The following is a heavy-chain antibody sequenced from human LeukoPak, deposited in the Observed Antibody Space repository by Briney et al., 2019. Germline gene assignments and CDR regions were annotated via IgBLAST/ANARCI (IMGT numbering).Heavy chain of an antibody. Sequence: PGGSLRLSCAASGFTFSSYGMHWVRQAPVKGLEWVAVIWYDGSNKYYADSVKGRFTISRDNSKNTLYLQMNSLRAEDTAVYYCARSENIAVAVPFDYWGQGTLVTVSS. CDR2: IWYDGSNK. V-gene: IGHV3-33*01. CDR1: GFTFSSYG. J-gene: IGHJ4*02. CDR3: ARSENIAVAVPFDY. D-gene: IGHD6-19*01.